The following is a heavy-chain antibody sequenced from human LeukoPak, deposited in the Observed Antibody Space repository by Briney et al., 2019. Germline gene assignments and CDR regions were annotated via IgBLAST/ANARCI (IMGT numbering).Heavy chain of an antibody. J-gene: IGHJ3*02. Sequence: SETLSLTCTVSGGSISSGSYYWSWIRQPAGKGLEWIGRIYTSGSTNYNPSLKSRVTIPVDTSKNQFSLKLSSVTAADTAVYYCARSYDILTGYKPGAFDIWGQGTMVTVSS. D-gene: IGHD3-9*01. V-gene: IGHV4-61*02. CDR2: IYTSGST. CDR3: ARSYDILTGYKPGAFDI. CDR1: GGSISSGSYY.